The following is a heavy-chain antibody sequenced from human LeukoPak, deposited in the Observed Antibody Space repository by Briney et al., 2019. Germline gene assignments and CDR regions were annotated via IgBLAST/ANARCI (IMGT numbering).Heavy chain of an antibody. J-gene: IGHJ6*03. CDR2: ITSNGGST. CDR3: ARGPSSPFYMDV. V-gene: IGHV3-64*01. Sequence: GGSLRLSCAASGFTFGSYTMHWVRHAPGKGLEYVSAITSNGGSTYHATSVKGRFSVSRDNSKNTLYLQMGSLTADDMAVYYCARGPSSPFYMDVWGKGTTVTVSS. CDR1: GFTFGSYT.